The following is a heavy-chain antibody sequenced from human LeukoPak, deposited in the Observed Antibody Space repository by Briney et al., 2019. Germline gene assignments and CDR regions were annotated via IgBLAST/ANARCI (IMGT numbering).Heavy chain of an antibody. CDR2: ISGSGGST. Sequence: GGSLRLSCAASGFTSSSFAMSCGRPAPGKGLEWVSAISGSGGSTYYADSVKGGFTISRDHSKNTPYLQMNRLRAEDPALYYCENTLARFGNGGWGNLITVSA. D-gene: IGHD4-23*01. CDR1: GFTSSSFA. V-gene: IGHV3-23*01. J-gene: IGHJ4*02. CDR3: ENTLARFGN.